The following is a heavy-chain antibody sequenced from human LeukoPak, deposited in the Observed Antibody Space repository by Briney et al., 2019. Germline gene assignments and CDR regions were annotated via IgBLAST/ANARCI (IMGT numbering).Heavy chain of an antibody. Sequence: GESLKISCKASGYTFTGDWIGWVRQMPGKGLEWMGIIYPGDSDIRYSPSFQGQVTISADESISTAYLQWSSLKASDTAIYYCARTTYDSSTSQTILFDSWGQGTLVTVSS. CDR2: IYPGDSDI. CDR1: GYTFTGDW. J-gene: IGHJ4*02. V-gene: IGHV5-51*01. CDR3: ARTTYDSSTSQTILFDS. D-gene: IGHD3-22*01.